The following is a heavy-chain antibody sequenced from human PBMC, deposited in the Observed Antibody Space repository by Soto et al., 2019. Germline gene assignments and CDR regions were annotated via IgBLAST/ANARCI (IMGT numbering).Heavy chain of an antibody. J-gene: IGHJ4*02. CDR2: ISGSGDHT. D-gene: IGHD6-13*01. CDR3: AKDGTYSTSWPYYFDH. Sequence: EVQLLESGGGLVQPGGSMRLSYAASGFTFSTYTMTWLRQAPGKGLEWVSSISGSGDHTFYADSVEGRLIVSRDTSKNTLYLQMNNLRAEDTAVYYCAKDGTYSTSWPYYFDHWGQGTLVTVSS. CDR1: GFTFSTYT. V-gene: IGHV3-23*01.